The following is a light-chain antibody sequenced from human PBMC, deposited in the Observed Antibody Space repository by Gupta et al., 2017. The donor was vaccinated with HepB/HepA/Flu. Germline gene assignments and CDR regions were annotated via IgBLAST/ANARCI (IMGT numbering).Light chain of an antibody. CDR2: GAT. Sequence: EIVMTQSPATLSVSPGETATLSCRASQSVSSNLAWYQQTPGQSPRLLIYGATTRATGIPARFSDSGAGTDFTLTISSRQSEDFAVYYCQQENKGPPMYTFGQGTXLEIK. CDR3: QQENKGPPMYT. J-gene: IGKJ2*01. V-gene: IGKV3D-15*01. CDR1: QSVSSN.